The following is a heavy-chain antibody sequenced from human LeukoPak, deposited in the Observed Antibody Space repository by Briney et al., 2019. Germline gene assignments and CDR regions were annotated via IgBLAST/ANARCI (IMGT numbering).Heavy chain of an antibody. D-gene: IGHD3-10*01. Sequence: GRSLRLSCAASGFSFSSNWMHWVRQAPGNGLVWVSRISIDGGDTVYADSMKGRFSVSRDNAKDTLYLQMNSLRVEDTAVYYCARGPYYAAGSFDYWGQGTLVTVSS. J-gene: IGHJ4*02. CDR1: GFSFSSNW. V-gene: IGHV3-74*01. CDR2: ISIDGGDT. CDR3: ARGPYYAAGSFDY.